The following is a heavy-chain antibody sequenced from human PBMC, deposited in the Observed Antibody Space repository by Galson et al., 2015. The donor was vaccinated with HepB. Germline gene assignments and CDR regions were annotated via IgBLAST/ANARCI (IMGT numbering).Heavy chain of an antibody. J-gene: IGHJ4*02. D-gene: IGHD1-26*01. CDR2: IKQDGSEK. V-gene: IGHV3-7*01. CDR1: GFTFSNYW. CDR3: ARIVGGSRVFDS. Sequence: SLRLSCAASGFTFSNYWMNWVRQAPGKGLEWVASIKQDGSEKYYVDSVKGRFTISRDNAKNSLYLQMNSLRAEDTAVYYCARIVGGSRVFDSWGQGTLVTVSS.